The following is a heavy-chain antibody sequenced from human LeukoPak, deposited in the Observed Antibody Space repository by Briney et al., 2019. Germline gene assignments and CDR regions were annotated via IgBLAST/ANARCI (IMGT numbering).Heavy chain of an antibody. J-gene: IGHJ4*02. CDR2: IKQDGSEK. CDR1: GFTFRRYW. Sequence: GGSLRLSCAASGFTFRRYWMSWVRQAPGKGLEWVANIKQDGSEKYYVDSVKGRFTISRDNAKNSLYLQMNSLRAEDTALYYCAKEQGSRALDYWGQGTLVTVSS. CDR3: AKEQGSRALDY. V-gene: IGHV3-7*03. D-gene: IGHD6-6*01.